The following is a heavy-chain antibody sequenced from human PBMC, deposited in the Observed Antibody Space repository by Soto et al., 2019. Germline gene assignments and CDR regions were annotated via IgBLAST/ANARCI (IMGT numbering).Heavy chain of an antibody. CDR1: GGSFSGYY. J-gene: IGHJ6*02. CDR3: ARAPGNLNPIFGVVIIYYYYGMDV. V-gene: IGHV4-34*01. D-gene: IGHD3-3*01. Sequence: LSLTCAVYGGSFSGYYWSWIRQPPGKGLEWIGEINHSGSTNYNPSLKSRVTISVDTSKNQFSLKLSSVPAADTAVYYCARAPGNLNPIFGVVIIYYYYGMDVWGQGTTVTVSS. CDR2: INHSGST.